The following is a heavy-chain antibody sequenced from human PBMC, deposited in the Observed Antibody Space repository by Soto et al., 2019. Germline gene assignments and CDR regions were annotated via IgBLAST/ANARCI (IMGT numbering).Heavy chain of an antibody. J-gene: IGHJ4*02. CDR2: ISAHNGNT. D-gene: IGHD1-1*01. CDR3: ARGRYGDY. CDR1: GYTFTSYG. Sequence: QVHLVQSGAEVKKPGASVKVSCKASGYTFTSYGITWVRQAPGQGLEWMGWISAHNGNTDYAQKLQGRVIVTRVTSTSTAYMELRSLRSDDTAVYYGARGRYGDYWGQGALVTVSS. V-gene: IGHV1-18*01.